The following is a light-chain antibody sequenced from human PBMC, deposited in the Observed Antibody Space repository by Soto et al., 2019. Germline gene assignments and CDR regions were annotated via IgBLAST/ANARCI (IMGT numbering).Light chain of an antibody. CDR3: SSYASSSTL. V-gene: IGLV2-14*01. CDR2: DVS. J-gene: IGLJ1*01. Sequence: QSALTQPASVSGSPGQSITISCTGTSSDVGGYNYVSWYQQHPGKAPKLMIYDVSNRPSGVSNRFSGSKSGNTASLTISGLQAEDDAHYYCSSYASSSTLFGTGTKLTVL. CDR1: SSDVGGYNY.